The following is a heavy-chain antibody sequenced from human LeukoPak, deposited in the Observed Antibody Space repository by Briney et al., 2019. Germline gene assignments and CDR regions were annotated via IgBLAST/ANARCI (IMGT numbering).Heavy chain of an antibody. J-gene: IGHJ4*02. V-gene: IGHV4-59*08. CDR2: IHYSVTT. Sequence: PSETLSLTCTVSGDSISSHYWSWIRQPPGKGLELIGYIHYSVTTNYNPSLKSRIAISVDTSKNQFSLKLTSVTAADTAVYYCARLHDDTSGLYYYFDYWGPGTLVTVSS. CDR3: ARLHDDTSGLYYYFDY. D-gene: IGHD3-22*01. CDR1: GDSISSHY.